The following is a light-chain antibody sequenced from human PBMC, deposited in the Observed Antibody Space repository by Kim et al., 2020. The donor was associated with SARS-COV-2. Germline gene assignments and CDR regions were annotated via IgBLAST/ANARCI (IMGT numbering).Light chain of an antibody. V-gene: IGKV1-39*01. CDR3: QQSYDAPHT. J-gene: IGKJ1*01. Sequence: DIQMTQSPSSLSASVGDRVTITCRASQNVDKFINWFQQKSGKAPRLLIFLTSDLQTGVSSRFTGSGSGTDFTLTINSLQPDDFATYYCQQSYDAPHTFGQGTKVDIK. CDR2: LTS. CDR1: QNVDKF.